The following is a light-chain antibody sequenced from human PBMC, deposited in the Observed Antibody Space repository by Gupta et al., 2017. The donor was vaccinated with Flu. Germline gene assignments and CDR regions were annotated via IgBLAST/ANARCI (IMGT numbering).Light chain of an antibody. CDR3: NSRDSSDNHQAV. V-gene: IGLV3-19*01. Sequence: QTVRITCQGDSLRSSYASWYQQKPGQAPVLVIYAKNNRPSGIPDRFSGSSSGNTASLTITGAQAEDEADYYCNSRDSSDNHQAVFGGRTKLTVL. CDR1: SLRSSY. CDR2: AKN. J-gene: IGLJ2*01.